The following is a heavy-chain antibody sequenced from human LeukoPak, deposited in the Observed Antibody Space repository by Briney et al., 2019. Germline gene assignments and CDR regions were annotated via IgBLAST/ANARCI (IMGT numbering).Heavy chain of an antibody. CDR1: GDSINSGNSH. Sequence: SQTLSLTCTVSGDSINSGNSHWTWIRQPPGKGLEWLGSVYDSWNNYYNPSLESRITMSVDTSKNQYSLELSSVIAADTAVYYCASYFVGNGGRGYWGQGALVTVSS. V-gene: IGHV4-30-4*01. J-gene: IGHJ4*02. D-gene: IGHD3-10*02. CDR2: VYDSWNN. CDR3: ASYFVGNGGRGY.